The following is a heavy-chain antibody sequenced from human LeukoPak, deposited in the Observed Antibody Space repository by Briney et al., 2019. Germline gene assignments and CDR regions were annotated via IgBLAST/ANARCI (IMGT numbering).Heavy chain of an antibody. J-gene: IGHJ4*02. Sequence: GRSLRLSCADSGFTFSSYGMHWVRQAPGKGLEWVAVISYDGSNKYYADSVKGRFTISRDNSKNTLYLQMNSLRAEDTAVYYCAKVKIRYFDWLLIYFDYWGQGTLVTVSS. CDR1: GFTFSSYG. D-gene: IGHD3-9*01. V-gene: IGHV3-30*18. CDR2: ISYDGSNK. CDR3: AKVKIRYFDWLLIYFDY.